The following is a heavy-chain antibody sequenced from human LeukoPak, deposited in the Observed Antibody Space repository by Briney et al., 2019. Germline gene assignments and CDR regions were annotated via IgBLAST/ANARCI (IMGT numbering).Heavy chain of an antibody. CDR2: MKKDGSEK. V-gene: IGHV3-7*05. Sequence: GGSLRLSCAGSGFTFSNYWMSWVRQALGKGLEWVANMKKDGSEKYYVDSVKGRFTISRDNAKNSLYLQMDSLRAEDTAVYYCTRDGFWGQGTMVTVSS. J-gene: IGHJ3*01. CDR1: GFTFSNYW. CDR3: TRDGF.